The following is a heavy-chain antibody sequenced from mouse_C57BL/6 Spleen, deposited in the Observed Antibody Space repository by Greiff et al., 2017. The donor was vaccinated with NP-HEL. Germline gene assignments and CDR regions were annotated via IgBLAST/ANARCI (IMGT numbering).Heavy chain of an antibody. CDR3: ARETTVVGDAMDY. D-gene: IGHD1-1*01. V-gene: IGHV1-64*01. CDR1: GYTFTSYW. CDR2: IHPNSGST. J-gene: IGHJ4*01. Sequence: QVQLQQPGAELVKPGASVKLSCKASGYTFTSYWMHWVKQRPGQGLEWIGMIHPNSGSTNYNEKFKSKATLTVDKSSSTAYMQLSSLTSEDSAVYYCARETTVVGDAMDYWGQGTSVTVSS.